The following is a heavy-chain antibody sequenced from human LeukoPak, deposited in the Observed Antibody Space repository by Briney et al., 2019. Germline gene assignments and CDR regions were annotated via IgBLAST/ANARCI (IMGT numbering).Heavy chain of an antibody. J-gene: IGHJ4*02. D-gene: IGHD6-19*01. CDR3: AKGGGWLYYFDY. CDR1: GFTFSTYA. CDR2: ISDSGGST. Sequence: GGSLRLSCAASGFTFSTYAMNWVRQAPGKGLEWVSAISDSGGSTYYPDSVKGRFTISRDNSKNTLYLQMNSLRAEDTAVYYCAKGGGWLYYFDYWGQGTLVTVSS. V-gene: IGHV3-23*01.